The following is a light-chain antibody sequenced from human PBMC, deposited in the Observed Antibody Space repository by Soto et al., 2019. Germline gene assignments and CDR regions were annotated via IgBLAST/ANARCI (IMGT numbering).Light chain of an antibody. J-gene: IGLJ3*02. CDR3: CLYTSSSTLV. V-gene: IGLV2-14*01. CDR1: SSDVGGYNY. CDR2: EVS. Sequence: QSALTQPASVSGSPGQSITISCTGTSSDVGGYNYVSWYQQHPGKAPKLMIYEVSNRPSGVSNRFSGSKSGNTASLTISGLQAEEEADYYCCLYTSSSTLVFGGGTQLTVL.